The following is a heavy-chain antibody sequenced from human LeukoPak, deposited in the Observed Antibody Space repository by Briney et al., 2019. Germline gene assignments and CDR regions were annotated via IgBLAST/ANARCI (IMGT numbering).Heavy chain of an antibody. CDR3: AQGYDYYDSSGYYHWFDP. D-gene: IGHD3-22*01. Sequence: ASVKVSCKASGYTFTSSDINWVRQATGQGLEWMGWMTPNSGNTGYAQKFQGRVTMTRDTSISTAYMELSRLRSDDTAVYYCAQGYDYYDSSGYYHWFDPWGQGTLVTVSS. V-gene: IGHV1-8*01. CDR1: GYTFTSSD. CDR2: MTPNSGNT. J-gene: IGHJ5*02.